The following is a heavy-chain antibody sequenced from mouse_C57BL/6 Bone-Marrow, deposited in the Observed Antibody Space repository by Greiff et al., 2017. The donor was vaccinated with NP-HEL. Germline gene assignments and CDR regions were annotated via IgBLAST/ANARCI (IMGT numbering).Heavy chain of an antibody. CDR1: GYSFTDYN. D-gene: IGHD2-4*01. V-gene: IGHV1-39*01. CDR3: ARGYDYPYYYAMDY. Sequence: EVQLQESGPELVKPGASVKISCKASGYSFTDYNMNWVKQSNGKSLEWIGVINPNYGTTSYNQKFKGKATLTVDQSSSTAYMQLNSLTSEDSAVYYGARGYDYPYYYAMDYWGQGTSVTVSS. CDR2: INPNYGTT. J-gene: IGHJ4*01.